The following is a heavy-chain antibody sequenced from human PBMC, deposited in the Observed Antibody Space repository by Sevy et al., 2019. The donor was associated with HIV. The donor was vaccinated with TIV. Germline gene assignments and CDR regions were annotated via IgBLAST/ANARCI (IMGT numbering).Heavy chain of an antibody. CDR2: INPKSGGT. CDR1: GYTFTGYY. Sequence: ASVKVSCKASGYTFTGYYLHWVRQAPGQGLEWMGWINPKSGGTKYAPKFQGRVTMTRDTSISTASMELCRLRSDDTAAHYCTRSAAEAKDFYCGGDCYSDYWGQGTLVSVSS. CDR3: TRSAAEAKDFYCGGDCYSDY. V-gene: IGHV1-2*02. J-gene: IGHJ4*02. D-gene: IGHD2-21*02.